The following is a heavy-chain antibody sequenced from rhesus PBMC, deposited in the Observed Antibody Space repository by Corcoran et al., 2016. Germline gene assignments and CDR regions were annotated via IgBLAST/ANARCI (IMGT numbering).Heavy chain of an antibody. J-gene: IGHJ5-1*01. D-gene: IGHD2-21*01. CDR1: GASISSSYYY. CDR3: ARRACNGIGCQYNLFDV. V-gene: IGHV4-122*02. CDR2: MAYSGSI. Sequence: QVQLQESGPGLVKPSETLSLTCAASGASISSSYYYWSWIPQASGKGREWIGSMAYSGSIHYHPSLKSRLTISRYPSKNHFFLNLNSVTAADTAVYYCARRACNGIGCQYNLFDVWGPGILVTVSS.